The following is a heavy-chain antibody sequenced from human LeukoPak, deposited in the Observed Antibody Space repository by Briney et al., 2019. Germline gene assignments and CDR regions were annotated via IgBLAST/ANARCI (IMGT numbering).Heavy chain of an antibody. V-gene: IGHV4-39*01. D-gene: IGHD6-19*01. CDR3: ARSTVPGTRKIDC. J-gene: IGHJ4*02. Sequence: PSETMSLTCTVSGGSISSTNYYWGWIRQPPGKGLEWIGSIYYTGSTYYNPSLKSRVTISVDTSKNQFSLKLSSVTAADTAVYYCARSTVPGTRKIDCWGQGTLVTVSS. CDR2: IYYTGST. CDR1: GGSISSTNYY.